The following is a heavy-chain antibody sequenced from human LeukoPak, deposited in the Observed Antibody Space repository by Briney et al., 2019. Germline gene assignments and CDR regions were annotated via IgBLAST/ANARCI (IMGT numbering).Heavy chain of an antibody. J-gene: IGHJ4*02. CDR3: LRGVRAPDY. CDR2: IKQDGSEK. Sequence: GGSLRLSCAGSGFTFSNYWMSWVRQAPGKGLEWVANIKQDGSEKYYADSVKGRFTISRDNAKNSLYLQMNSLRAEDTAVYYCLRGVRAPDYWGQGTLVTVSS. V-gene: IGHV3-7*01. CDR1: GFTFSNYW.